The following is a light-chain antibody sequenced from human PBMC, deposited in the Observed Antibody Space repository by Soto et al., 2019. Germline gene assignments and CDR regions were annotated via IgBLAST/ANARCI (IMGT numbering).Light chain of an antibody. CDR3: SSYTSSYTYV. J-gene: IGLJ1*01. CDR2: DVS. V-gene: IGLV2-14*01. CDR1: SSDVGGYNY. Sequence: QSALTQPASVSGSPRQSITISCTGTSSDVGGYNYVSWYQQHPGKVPKLIIYDVSNRPSGVSDRFSGSKSGNTASLTISGLQAEDEADYYCSSYTSSYTYVFGSGTKVTVL.